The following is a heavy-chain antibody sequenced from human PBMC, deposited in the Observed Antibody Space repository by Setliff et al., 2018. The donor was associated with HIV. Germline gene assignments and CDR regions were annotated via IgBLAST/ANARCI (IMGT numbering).Heavy chain of an antibody. D-gene: IGHD2-15*01. CDR3: ARDGADVVVVAATYYYYYMDV. CDR2: IYSGGNT. J-gene: IGHJ6*03. Sequence: PGGSLRLSCAASGFTVSSNYMSWVRQAPGEGLEWVSLIYSGGNTYYADSVKGRFTISRDNSKNTLYLQMNSLRAEDTAVYYCARDGADVVVVAATYYYYYMDVWGKGTTVTISS. CDR1: GFTVSSNY. V-gene: IGHV3-66*01.